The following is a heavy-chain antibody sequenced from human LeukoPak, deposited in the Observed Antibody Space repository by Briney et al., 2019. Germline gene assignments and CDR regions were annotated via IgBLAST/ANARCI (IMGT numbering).Heavy chain of an antibody. V-gene: IGHV3-23*01. CDR1: GFTFSSYG. D-gene: IGHD3-3*01. CDR3: AKGIRFLEWLLADY. Sequence: PGGSLRLSCAASGFTFSSYGMHWVRQAPGKGLEWVSAISGSGGSTYYADSVKGRFTISRDNSKNTLYLQMNSLRAEDTAVYYCAKGIRFLEWLLADYWGQGTLVTVSS. CDR2: ISGSGGST. J-gene: IGHJ4*02.